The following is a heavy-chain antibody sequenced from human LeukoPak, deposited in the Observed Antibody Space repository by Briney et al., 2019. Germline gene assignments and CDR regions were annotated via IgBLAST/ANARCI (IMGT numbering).Heavy chain of an antibody. CDR3: AREGIGYSYVEWGYFDY. D-gene: IGHD5-18*01. CDR2: IYYSGST. Sequence: SETLSLTCTVSGGPISSYYWSWIRQPPGKGLEWIGYIYYSGSTNYNPSLKSRVTISVDTSKNQFSLKLSSVTAADTAVYYCAREGIGYSYVEWGYFDYWGQGALVTVSS. V-gene: IGHV4-59*01. CDR1: GGPISSYY. J-gene: IGHJ4*02.